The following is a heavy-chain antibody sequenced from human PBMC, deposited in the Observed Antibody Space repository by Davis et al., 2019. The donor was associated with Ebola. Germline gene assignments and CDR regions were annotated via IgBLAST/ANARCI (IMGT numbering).Heavy chain of an antibody. D-gene: IGHD2-15*01. CDR3: ARGYCSGGSCYDYYYGMDV. CDR1: GGSISSYY. V-gene: IGHV4-59*12. Sequence: MPSETLSLTCTVSGGSISSYYWSWIRQPPGKGLEWIGYIYYSGSTNYNPSLKSRVTISVDKSKNQFSLKLSSVTAADTAVYYCARGYCSGGSCYDYYYGMDVWGQGTTVTVSS. J-gene: IGHJ6*02. CDR2: IYYSGST.